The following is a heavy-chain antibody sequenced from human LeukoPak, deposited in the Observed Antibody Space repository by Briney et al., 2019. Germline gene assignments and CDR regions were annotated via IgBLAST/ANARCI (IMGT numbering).Heavy chain of an antibody. D-gene: IGHD3-22*01. CDR2: ISGSGGST. Sequence: PGGSLRLSCAASGFTFSSYAMSWVRQAPGKGLEWVSAISGSGGSTYYADSVKGRVTISRDNSKNTLYLQMNSLRAEDTAVYYCAKSGIYYYDSSGYSDYWGQGTLVTVSS. CDR1: GFTFSSYA. V-gene: IGHV3-23*01. J-gene: IGHJ4*02. CDR3: AKSGIYYYDSSGYSDY.